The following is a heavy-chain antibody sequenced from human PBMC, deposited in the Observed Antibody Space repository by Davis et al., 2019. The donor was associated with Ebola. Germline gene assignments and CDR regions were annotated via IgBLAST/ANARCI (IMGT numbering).Heavy chain of an antibody. CDR2: ISGFNTNT. Sequence: ASVKVSCKSSGYTFTCYGLVWVRQAPGLGLEWMGWISGFNTNTNFAQKFQGRVTVSKDTSTNTAYMDLRSLKSDDTAIYYCARAPNYDVLTGTSSYYFDYWGQGTLVTVSS. CDR3: ARAPNYDVLTGTSSYYFDY. CDR1: GYTFTCYG. D-gene: IGHD3-9*01. V-gene: IGHV1-18*04. J-gene: IGHJ4*02.